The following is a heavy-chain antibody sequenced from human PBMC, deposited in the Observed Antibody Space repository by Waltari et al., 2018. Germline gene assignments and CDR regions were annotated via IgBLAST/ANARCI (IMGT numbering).Heavy chain of an antibody. J-gene: IGHJ3*01. CDR3: ATYIGASVGTAAFDV. CDR1: GVSITSNRHY. D-gene: IGHD2-21*01. V-gene: IGHV4-39*01. Sequence: QLQLQESGPRLVRPSETLSLICRVSGVSITSNRHYWAWIRQSPGQGLEWTGTVSYSGTTYISPSLKSRVSVSRDTSMNQVSLILGSVTAADMAVYYCATYIGASVGTAAFDVWGQGTMVTVSS. CDR2: VSYSGTT.